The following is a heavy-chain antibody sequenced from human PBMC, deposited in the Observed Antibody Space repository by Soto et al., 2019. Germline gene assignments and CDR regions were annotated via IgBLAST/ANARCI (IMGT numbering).Heavy chain of an antibody. D-gene: IGHD1-1*01. CDR1: GFTFSNYA. CDR2: ISGSGGST. V-gene: IGHV3-23*01. J-gene: IGHJ4*02. CDR3: AKDTVMATTVFDY. Sequence: EVQLLESGGGLVQPEGSLRLSCAASGFTFSNYAMSWVRQAPGKGLEWVSAISGSGGSTYYADSVKGRFTISRDNSKNTLYRQMNRLRADDTAIYYCAKDTVMATTVFDYWGQGTLVTVYS.